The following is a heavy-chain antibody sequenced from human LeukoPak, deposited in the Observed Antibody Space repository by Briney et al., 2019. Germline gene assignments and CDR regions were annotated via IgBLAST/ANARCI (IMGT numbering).Heavy chain of an antibody. CDR1: GFTFSSYE. Sequence: GGSLRLSCAASGFTFSSYEMNWVRQAPGKGPEWVSYISSSGSTIYYADSVKGRFTISRDNAKNSLYLQMNSLRAEDTAVYYCARDRFATDSSGYYYHYYYYMDVWGKGTTVTVSS. J-gene: IGHJ6*03. CDR3: ARDRFATDSSGYYYHYYYYMDV. CDR2: ISSSGSTI. D-gene: IGHD3-22*01. V-gene: IGHV3-48*03.